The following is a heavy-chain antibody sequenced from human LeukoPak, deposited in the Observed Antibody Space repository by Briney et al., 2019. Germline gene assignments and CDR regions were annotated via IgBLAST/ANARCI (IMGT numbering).Heavy chain of an antibody. CDR1: GFTFSSYW. V-gene: IGHV3-74*01. Sequence: GGSLRLSCAASGFTFSSYWMHWVRQAPGKGLVWVSHINSDGSSTSYADSAKGRFTISRDNAKNTLYLQMNSLRAEDTAVYYCARVGGQLPNKAFDIWGNGTMVSVSS. D-gene: IGHD2-2*01. CDR2: INSDGSST. J-gene: IGHJ3*02. CDR3: ARVGGQLPNKAFDI.